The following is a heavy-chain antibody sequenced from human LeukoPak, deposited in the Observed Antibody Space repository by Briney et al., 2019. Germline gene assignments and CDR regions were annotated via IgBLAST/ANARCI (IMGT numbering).Heavy chain of an antibody. CDR2: ISSSSSYI. V-gene: IGHV3-21*01. CDR1: GFTFSSYS. CDR3: ARALETKSMVRGVTAFDY. J-gene: IGHJ4*02. Sequence: PGGSLRLSCAASGFTFSSYSMNWVRQAPGKGLEWVSSISSSSSYIYYADSVKGRFTISRDNAKNSLYLQMNSLRAEDTAVYYCARALETKSMVRGVTAFDYWGQGTLVTVSS. D-gene: IGHD3-10*01.